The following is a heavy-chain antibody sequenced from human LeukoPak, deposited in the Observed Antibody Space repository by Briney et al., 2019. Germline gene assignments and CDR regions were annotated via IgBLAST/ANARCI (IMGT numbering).Heavy chain of an antibody. J-gene: IGHJ4*02. D-gene: IGHD5-18*01. CDR1: GYTFTSYG. V-gene: IGHV1-18*01. CDR3: ARDEVAMGEFDY. CDR2: ISAYNGNT. Sequence: ASMKVSCKAAGYTFTSYGISWVRQAPGQWLEWMGWISAYNGNTNYAQKLQGRVTMTTDTCASTAYMELRSLRSDATAVYYCARDEVAMGEFDYWGQGTLVTVSS.